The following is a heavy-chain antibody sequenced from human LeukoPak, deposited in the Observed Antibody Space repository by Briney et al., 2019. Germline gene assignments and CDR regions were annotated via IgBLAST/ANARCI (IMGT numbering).Heavy chain of an antibody. Sequence: GGSLRLSCAASGLIFSDYYMSWIRQAPGKGLAWDSYISSSGSTIHHADSVKGRFTISRDNAKNSLYLQMSSLRAEDTAVYYCAKVAPRSVVVPAAVDYWGQGTLVTVSS. CDR3: AKVAPRSVVVPAAVDY. CDR2: ISSSGSTI. CDR1: GLIFSDYY. D-gene: IGHD2-2*01. J-gene: IGHJ4*02. V-gene: IGHV3-11*01.